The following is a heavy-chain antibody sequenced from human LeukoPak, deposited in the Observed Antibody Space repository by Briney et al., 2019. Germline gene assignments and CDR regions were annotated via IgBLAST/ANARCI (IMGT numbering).Heavy chain of an antibody. V-gene: IGHV4-61*02. D-gene: IGHD6-6*01. Sequence: SETLSLTCTVSGGSISSGSYYWSWIRQPAGKGLEWIGRIYTSGSTNYNPSLKSRVTISVDTSKNQFSLKLSSVTAADTAVYYCARAAYSSSSRAFDIWGQGTMVTVSS. CDR2: IYTSGST. CDR3: ARAAYSSSSRAFDI. CDR1: GGSISSGSYY. J-gene: IGHJ3*02.